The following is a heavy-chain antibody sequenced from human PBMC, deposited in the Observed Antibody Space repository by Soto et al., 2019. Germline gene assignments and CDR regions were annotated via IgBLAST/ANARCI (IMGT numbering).Heavy chain of an antibody. CDR3: ARVRYYDFWSGILEGYYYYGMDV. Sequence: QVQLQESGPGLVKPSQTLSLTCTVSGGSISSGGYYWSWIRQHPGKGLEWIGYIYYSGSTYYNPSLKNRVTISVDTSKNQYSLKLSSVTAADTVVYYCARVRYYDFWSGILEGYYYYGMDVWGQGTTVTVSS. V-gene: IGHV4-31*03. CDR2: IYYSGST. CDR1: GGSISSGGYY. D-gene: IGHD3-3*01. J-gene: IGHJ6*01.